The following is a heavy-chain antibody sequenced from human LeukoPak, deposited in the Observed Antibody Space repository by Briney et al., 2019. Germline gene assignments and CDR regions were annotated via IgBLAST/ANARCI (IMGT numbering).Heavy chain of an antibody. J-gene: IGHJ3*02. Sequence: SETLSLTCTVSGGSISSGGYYWSWIRQHPGKGLEWIGYIYYSGSTNYNPSLKSRVTISVDTSKNQFSLKLSSVTAADTAVYYCARIVETWDAFDIWGQGTMVTVSS. D-gene: IGHD1-26*01. V-gene: IGHV4-61*08. CDR2: IYYSGST. CDR1: GGSISSGGYY. CDR3: ARIVETWDAFDI.